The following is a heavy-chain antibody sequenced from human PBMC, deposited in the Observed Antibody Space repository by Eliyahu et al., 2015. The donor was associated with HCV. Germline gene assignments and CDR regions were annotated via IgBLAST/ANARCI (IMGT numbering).Heavy chain of an antibody. CDR2: IYYSGST. CDR3: ASGSDATFGY. V-gene: IGHV4-39*01. J-gene: IGHJ4*02. CDR1: GDSISSSSYY. D-gene: IGHD3-16*01. Sequence: QLQLQESGPGLVKPSETLSLTCXVSGDSISSSSYYWGWIRQPPGKGLEWIGSIYYSGSTYYNPSLKXRVTISVDTSKNQFSLKLSSVTAADTAVYYCASGSDATFGYWGQGTLVTVSS.